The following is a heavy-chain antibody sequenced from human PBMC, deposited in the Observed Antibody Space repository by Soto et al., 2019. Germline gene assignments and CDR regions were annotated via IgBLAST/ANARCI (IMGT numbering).Heavy chain of an antibody. CDR1: GGSISSRNW. J-gene: IGHJ4*02. Sequence: PSETLSLTCAVSGGSISSRNWWNWVRQPPGKGLEWIGKIYHSGSTNYNPSLKSRVTISVDTSKNQFSLKLSSVTAADTAVYYCARHTPAISISDHWGQGTLVTVSS. CDR3: ARHTPAISISDH. D-gene: IGHD2-15*01. CDR2: IYHSGST. V-gene: IGHV4-4*02.